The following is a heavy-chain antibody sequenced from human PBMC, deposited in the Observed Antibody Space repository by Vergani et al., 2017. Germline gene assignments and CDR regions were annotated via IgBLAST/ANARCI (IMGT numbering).Heavy chain of an antibody. CDR1: GGSFTSYH. J-gene: IGHJ6*03. V-gene: IGHV4-34*01. CDR3: ARVNTEANGHLYYFYYMDV. Sequence: QVQLQQWGGGLLKPSETLSLTCVVNGGSFTSYHWTWIRQSPGEGLEWVGDIDHTGRPDYNPSLKSRLTMSVDKSRNQFSRTINSVTATDTAIYFCARVNTEANGHLYYFYYMDVWGQGTAVTVS. D-gene: IGHD2-8*01. CDR2: IDHTGRP.